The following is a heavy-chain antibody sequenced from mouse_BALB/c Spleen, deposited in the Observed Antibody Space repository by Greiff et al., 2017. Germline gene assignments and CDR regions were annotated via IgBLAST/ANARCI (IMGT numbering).Heavy chain of an antibody. CDR1: GFTFSSYG. D-gene: IGHD2-1*01. CDR3: ARDGNYVGAMDY. CDR2: INSNGGST. Sequence: EVQLQESGGGLVQPGGSLKLSCAASGFTFSSYGMSWVRQTPDKRLELVATINSNGGSTYYPDSVKGRFTISRDNAKNTLYLQMSSLKSEDTAMYYCARDGNYVGAMDYWGQGTSVTVSS. V-gene: IGHV5-6-3*01. J-gene: IGHJ4*01.